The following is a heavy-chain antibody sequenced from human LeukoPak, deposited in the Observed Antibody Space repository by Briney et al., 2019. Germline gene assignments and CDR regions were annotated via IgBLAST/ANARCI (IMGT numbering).Heavy chain of an antibody. CDR2: IYYSGST. CDR1: GGSISSSSYY. Sequence: PSETLSLTCAVSGGSISSSSYYWGWIRQPPGKGLEWIGSIYYSGSTYYNPSLKSRVTISVDTSKNQFSLKLSSVTAADTAVYYCARSVVVAATLSFDYWGQGTLVTVSS. J-gene: IGHJ4*02. D-gene: IGHD2-15*01. V-gene: IGHV4-39*01. CDR3: ARSVVVAATLSFDY.